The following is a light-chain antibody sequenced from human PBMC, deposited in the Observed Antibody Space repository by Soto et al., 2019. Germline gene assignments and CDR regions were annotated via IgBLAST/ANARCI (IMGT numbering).Light chain of an antibody. CDR3: CSYAGRYREV. V-gene: IGLV2-11*02. Sequence: HSALTKPRSVSGSPGQSVPLSCTGTSSDVGGYNYVSWYQQHPGKAPTLMSYDVSKRPSGVPDRFSGSKSGNTASLTISGLQAEDEDDYYRCSYAGRYREVFGGGTKLTVL. CDR1: SSDVGGYNY. J-gene: IGLJ2*01. CDR2: DVS.